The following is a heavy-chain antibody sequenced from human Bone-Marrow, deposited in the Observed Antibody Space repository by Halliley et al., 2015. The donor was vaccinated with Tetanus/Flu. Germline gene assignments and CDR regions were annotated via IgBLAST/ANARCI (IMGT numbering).Heavy chain of an antibody. V-gene: IGHV3-15*01. J-gene: IGHJ4*02. CDR2: VKTKTEGGTT. CDR3: TTENLVGGVF. CDR1: GFAFGNTW. D-gene: IGHD1-26*01. Sequence: SLRLSCAASGFAFGNTWMSWVRQAPGKRLEWVGRVKTKTEGGTTDYGVPVKGRFIISRDDSKNMLFLQMNDLKTEDTAVYYCTTENLVGGVFWGQGTLVTVSS.